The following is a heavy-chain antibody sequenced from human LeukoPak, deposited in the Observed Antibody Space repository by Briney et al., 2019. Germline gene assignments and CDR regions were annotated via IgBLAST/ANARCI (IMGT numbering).Heavy chain of an antibody. D-gene: IGHD2-2*01. CDR1: GDSLSSYY. V-gene: IGHV4-59*01. J-gene: IGHJ1*01. CDR2: IFYSGST. Sequence: SETLSLTCTVSGDSLSSYYWSWIRQPPGKELEWIGYIFYSGSTNYNPSLKSRVTISVDTSKNQFSLRLSSVTSADTAVYYCARSASSHPSREYFQHWGQGTLVTVSS. CDR3: ARSASSHPSREYFQH.